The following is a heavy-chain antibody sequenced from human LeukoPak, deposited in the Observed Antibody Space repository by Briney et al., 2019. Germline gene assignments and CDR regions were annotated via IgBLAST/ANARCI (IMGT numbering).Heavy chain of an antibody. J-gene: IGHJ3*02. CDR2: IYYSGST. Sequence: SETLSLTCTVSGGSISSYYWSWIRQPAGKGLEWIGYIYYSGSTNYNPSLKSRVTISVDTSKNQFSLKLSSVTAADTAVYYCAREKGSVQNYYDSSGYSGGAFDIWGQGTMVTVSS. CDR1: GGSISSYY. CDR3: AREKGSVQNYYDSSGYSGGAFDI. V-gene: IGHV4-59*12. D-gene: IGHD3-22*01.